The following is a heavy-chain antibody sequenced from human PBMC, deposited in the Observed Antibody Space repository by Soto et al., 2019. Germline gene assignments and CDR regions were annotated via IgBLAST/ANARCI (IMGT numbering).Heavy chain of an antibody. D-gene: IGHD2-15*01. Sequence: GGSLRLSCAASGFTFSSYSMNWVRQAPGKGLECVSSISSSSSYIYYADSVKGRFTISRDNAKNSLYLQMNSLRAEDTAVYYCARERGCSGGSCPNWFDPWGQGTLVTVSS. CDR3: ARERGCSGGSCPNWFDP. J-gene: IGHJ5*02. CDR1: GFTFSSYS. V-gene: IGHV3-21*01. CDR2: ISSSSSYI.